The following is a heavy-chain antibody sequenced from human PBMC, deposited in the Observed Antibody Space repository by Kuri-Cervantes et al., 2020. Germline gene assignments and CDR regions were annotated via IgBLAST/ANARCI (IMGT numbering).Heavy chain of an antibody. J-gene: IGHJ3*02. V-gene: IGHV4-4*07. CDR2: IYTSGST. Sequence: SETLSLTCTVSGGSISSYYWSWIRQPAGKGLEWIGRIYTSGSTNYNPSLKSRVTISVDTSKNQFSLKLSSVTAADTAVYYCARSQLAYGDYGVDAFDIWGQGTMVTVSS. D-gene: IGHD4-17*01. CDR3: ARSQLAYGDYGVDAFDI. CDR1: GGSISSYY.